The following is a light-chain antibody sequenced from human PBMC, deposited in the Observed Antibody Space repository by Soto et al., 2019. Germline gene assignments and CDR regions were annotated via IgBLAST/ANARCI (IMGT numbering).Light chain of an antibody. CDR3: QHYKSYSEA. CDR1: QTISSW. Sequence: DIRMSQSPSAVSGSVGDRVTITCRASQTISSWLAWYQQKPGKAPKLLIYKASTLKSGVPSRFSGSGSGTEFTLTISSLQPDDFATYYCQHYKSYSEAFGQGTKV. V-gene: IGKV1-5*03. J-gene: IGKJ1*01. CDR2: KAS.